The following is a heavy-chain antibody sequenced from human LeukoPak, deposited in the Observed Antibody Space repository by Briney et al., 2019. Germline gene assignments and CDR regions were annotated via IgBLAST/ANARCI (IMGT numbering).Heavy chain of an antibody. V-gene: IGHV3-23*01. Sequence: GGSLRLSCAASGFTFSSYAMSWVRQAPGKGLEWVSAISGSSDNTYYADSVKGRFTISRDNSKNMLYLQMNSLRVEDTAVYYCAKSPLRAAAGEWIDPWGQGALVTVSS. CDR2: ISGSSDNT. D-gene: IGHD6-13*01. J-gene: IGHJ5*02. CDR1: GFTFSSYA. CDR3: AKSPLRAAAGEWIDP.